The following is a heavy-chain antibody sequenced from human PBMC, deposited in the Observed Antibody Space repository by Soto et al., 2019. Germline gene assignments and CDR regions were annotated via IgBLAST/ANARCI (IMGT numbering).Heavy chain of an antibody. D-gene: IGHD5-12*01. CDR2: INPSGGST. J-gene: IGHJ4*02. CDR1: GYTFTSYY. CDR3: FGEMATINPSFDF. V-gene: IGHV1-46*01. Sequence: GASVKVSCKASGYTFTSYYMHWVRQAPGQGLEWMGIINPSGGSTSYAQKFQGRVTMTRDTSTSTVYMELSSLRSEDTAVYYCFGEMATINPSFDFWGQGPLGTVSS.